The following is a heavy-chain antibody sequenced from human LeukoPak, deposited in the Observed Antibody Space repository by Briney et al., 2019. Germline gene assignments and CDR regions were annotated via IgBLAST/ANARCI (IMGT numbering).Heavy chain of an antibody. CDR3: ARGGGDYSNLHDGYYYYYYMDG. CDR1: GFTFSSYS. J-gene: IGHJ6*03. Sequence: GGSLRLSCAASGFTFSSYSMHWVRQAPGKGLVWVSPINSDGSSTSYADSVKGRFTISRDNAKNTLYLQMNSLRAEDTAVYYCARGGGDYSNLHDGYYYYYYMDGWGKGTTVTDSS. V-gene: IGHV3-74*01. D-gene: IGHD4-11*01. CDR2: INSDGSST.